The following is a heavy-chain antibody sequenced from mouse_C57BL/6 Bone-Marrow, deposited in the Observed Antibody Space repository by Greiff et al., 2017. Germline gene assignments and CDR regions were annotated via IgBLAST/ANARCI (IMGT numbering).Heavy chain of an antibody. J-gene: IGHJ2*01. CDR2: IYPGSGNT. D-gene: IGHD2-4*01. CDR3: VYDYDESYFDY. CDR1: GYTFTDYY. V-gene: IGHV1-76*01. Sequence: VQLQQSGAELVRPGASVKLSCKASGYTFTDYYINWVKQRPGQGLEWIARIYPGSGNTYYNEKFKGKATLTAEKSSSTAYMQLSSLTSEDSAVYFCVYDYDESYFDYGGQGTTLTVSS.